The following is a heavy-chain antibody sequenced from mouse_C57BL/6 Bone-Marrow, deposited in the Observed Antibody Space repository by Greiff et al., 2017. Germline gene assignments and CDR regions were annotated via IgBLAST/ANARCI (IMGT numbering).Heavy chain of an antibody. V-gene: IGHV1-54*01. CDR1: GYAFTNYL. Sequence: VKLVESGAELVRPGPSVKVSCKASGYAFTNYLIEWVKQRPGQGLEWIGVINPGSGGTNYNEKFKGKATLTADKSSSTAYMQLSSLTSEDSAVYFCARSYGSRYYYAMDDWGQGTSVTVSS. CDR2: INPGSGGT. J-gene: IGHJ4*01. D-gene: IGHD1-1*01. CDR3: ARSYGSRYYYAMDD.